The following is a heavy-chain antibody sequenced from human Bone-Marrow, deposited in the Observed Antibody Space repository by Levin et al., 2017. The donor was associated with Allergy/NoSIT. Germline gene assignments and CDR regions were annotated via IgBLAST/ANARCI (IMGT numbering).Heavy chain of an antibody. CDR2: IWYDGSNK. V-gene: IGHV3-33*01. D-gene: IGHD5-12*01. J-gene: IGHJ4*02. Sequence: GGSLRLSCAASGFTFSSYGMHWVRQAPGKGLEWVAVIWYDGSNKYYADSVKGRFTISRDNSKNTLYLQMNSLRAEDTAVYYCARDRGIVATITSYFDYWGQGTLVTVSS. CDR1: GFTFSSYG. CDR3: ARDRGIVATITSYFDY.